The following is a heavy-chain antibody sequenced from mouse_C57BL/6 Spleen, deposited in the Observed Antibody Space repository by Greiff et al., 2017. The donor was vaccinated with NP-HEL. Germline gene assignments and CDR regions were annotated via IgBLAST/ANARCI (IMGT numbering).Heavy chain of an antibody. V-gene: IGHV5-15*01. D-gene: IGHD1-1*01. J-gene: IGHJ1*03. CDR3: ARQLRYPWYFDV. CDR1: GFTFSDYG. Sequence: DVKLQESGGGLVQPGGSLKLSCAASGFTFSDYGMAWVRQAPRKGPEWVAFISNLAYSIYYADTVTGRFTISRENAKNTLYLEMSSLRSEDTAMYYCARQLRYPWYFDVWGTGTTVTVSS. CDR2: ISNLAYSI.